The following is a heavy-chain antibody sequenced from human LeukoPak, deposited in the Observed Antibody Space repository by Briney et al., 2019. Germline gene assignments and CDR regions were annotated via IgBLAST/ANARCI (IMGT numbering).Heavy chain of an antibody. V-gene: IGHV4-39*07. D-gene: IGHD6-19*01. CDR1: GGSISSSSYY. Sequence: SETLSLTCTVSGGSISSSSYYWGWIRQPPGKGLEWIGSIYYSGSTYYNPSLKSRVTISVDTSKNQFSLKLSSVTAADTAVYYCARRLGIAVAHLYYYYYMDVWGKGTTVTISS. J-gene: IGHJ6*03. CDR2: IYYSGST. CDR3: ARRLGIAVAHLYYYYYMDV.